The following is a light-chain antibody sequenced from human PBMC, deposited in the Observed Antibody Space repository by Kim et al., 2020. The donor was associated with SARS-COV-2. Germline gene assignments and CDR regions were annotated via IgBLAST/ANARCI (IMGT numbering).Light chain of an antibody. V-gene: IGKV1-5*01. J-gene: IGKJ1*01. CDR3: HQYNSSPPWT. Sequence: DIQMTQSPPTLSASVGDRVTITCRASQSIDNWLAWYRQRPGKAPELLIFDASRLETGVPLRFRGSGFGTEFSLTITRLQTDDSATYYCHQYNSSPPWTFGKGTKVEIK. CDR1: QSIDNW. CDR2: DAS.